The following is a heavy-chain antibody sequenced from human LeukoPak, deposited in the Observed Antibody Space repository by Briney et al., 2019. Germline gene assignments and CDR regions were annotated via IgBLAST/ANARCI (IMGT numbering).Heavy chain of an antibody. CDR2: ISGSGGST. CDR1: GFTFSSYA. V-gene: IGHV3-23*01. CDR3: ASIMIVVVRVFDY. Sequence: GGSLRLSCAASGFTFSSYAMSWVRQAPGKGLEWVSAISGSGGSTYYADSVKGRFTISRDNSKTTLYLQMNSLRAEDTAVYYCASIMIVVVRVFDYWGQGTLVTVSS. D-gene: IGHD3-22*01. J-gene: IGHJ4*02.